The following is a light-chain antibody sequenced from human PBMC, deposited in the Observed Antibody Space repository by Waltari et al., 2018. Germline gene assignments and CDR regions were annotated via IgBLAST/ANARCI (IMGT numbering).Light chain of an antibody. CDR2: VAS. V-gene: IGKV3-15*01. J-gene: IGKJ1*01. CDR1: QSVSSN. Sequence: EIVMTQSPATLSVSPGERATLSCRASQSVSSNLAWYQQKPGQVPRLLIYVASTRATGIQASCSCSGSGTEFTLTISSLQSEDFAVYYCQQYNKWPPWTFGQGTKVEIK. CDR3: QQYNKWPPWT.